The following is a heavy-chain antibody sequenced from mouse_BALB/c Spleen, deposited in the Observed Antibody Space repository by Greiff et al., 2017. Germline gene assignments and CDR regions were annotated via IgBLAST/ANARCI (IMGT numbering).Heavy chain of an antibody. Sequence: VQLQQSGPGLVQPSQSLSITCTVSGFSLTSYGVHWVRQSPGKGLEWLGVIWSGGSTDYNAAFISRLSISKDNSKSQVFFKMNSLQADDTAIYYCARKDDGFGYFDVWGAGTTVTVSS. D-gene: IGHD2-3*01. V-gene: IGHV2-4-1*01. J-gene: IGHJ1*01. CDR1: GFSLTSYG. CDR2: IWSGGST. CDR3: ARKDDGFGYFDV.